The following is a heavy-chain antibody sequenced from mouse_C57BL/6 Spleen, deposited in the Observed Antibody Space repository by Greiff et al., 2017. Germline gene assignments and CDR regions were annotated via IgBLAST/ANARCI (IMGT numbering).Heavy chain of an antibody. V-gene: IGHV1-69*01. J-gene: IGHJ4*01. D-gene: IGHD3-3*01. CDR1: GYTFTSYW. Sequence: QVQLQQPGAELVMPGASVKLSCKASGYTFTSYWMHWVKQRPGQGLEWIGEIDPSDSYTNYNQKFKGKSTLTVDKSSSTAYMQLSSLTSEDSAVYYCARYGTGNAMDYWGQGTSVTVSS. CDR2: IDPSDSYT. CDR3: ARYGTGNAMDY.